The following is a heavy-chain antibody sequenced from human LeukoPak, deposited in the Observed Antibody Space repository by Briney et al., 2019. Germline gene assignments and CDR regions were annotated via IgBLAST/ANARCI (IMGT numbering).Heavy chain of an antibody. J-gene: IGHJ5*02. V-gene: IGHV1-18*01. CDR2: ISAYNGNT. D-gene: IGHD2-2*01. CDR3: ARGRGYCSSTNCCEFDP. CDR1: GYTFTSYG. Sequence: GASVKVSCKASGYTFTSYGFSWVRQAPGQGLEWMGWISAYNGNTNYAQKFQGRVTMTADTSTSTAYMELRSLRSDDTAVYYCARGRGYCSSTNCCEFDPWGQGTLVTVSS.